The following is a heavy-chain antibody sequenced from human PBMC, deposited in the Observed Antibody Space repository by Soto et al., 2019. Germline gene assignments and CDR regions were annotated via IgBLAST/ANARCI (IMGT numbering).Heavy chain of an antibody. V-gene: IGHV1-2*04. CDR3: ARGTPGGYCSGGSCPRLYYMDV. Sequence: ASVKVSCKASGYTFTGYYMHWVRQAPGQGLEWMGWINPNSGGTNYAQKFQGWVTMTRDTSISTAYMELSRLRSDGTAVYYCARGTPGGYCSGGSCPRLYYMDVWG. J-gene: IGHJ6*03. CDR2: INPNSGGT. CDR1: GYTFTGYY. D-gene: IGHD2-15*01.